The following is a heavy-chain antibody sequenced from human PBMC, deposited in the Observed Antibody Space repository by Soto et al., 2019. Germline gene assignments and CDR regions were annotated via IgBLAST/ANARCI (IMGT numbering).Heavy chain of an antibody. CDR2: ISAYNGNT. V-gene: IGHV1-18*04. D-gene: IGHD3-10*01. J-gene: IGHJ4*02. CDR3: ARVKGAMVRGVPDY. Sequence: ASVKVSCKASGYTFTSYGISWVRQAPGQGLEWMGWISAYNGNTNYAQRLQGRVTMTTDTSTSTAYMELRSLRSDDTAVYYCARVKGAMVRGVPDYWGQGTLVTVSS. CDR1: GYTFTSYG.